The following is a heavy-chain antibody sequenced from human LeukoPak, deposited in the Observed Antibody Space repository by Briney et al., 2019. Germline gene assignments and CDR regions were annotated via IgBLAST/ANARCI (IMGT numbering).Heavy chain of an antibody. CDR2: ISAYNGNT. Sequence: ASVKVSCKASGYTFTSYGISWVRQAPGQGLEWMGWISAYNGNTNYAQKLQGRVTMTRDTSTSTVYMELSSLRSEDTAVYYCALLVLPATFDYWGQGTLVTVSS. CDR1: GYTFTSYG. J-gene: IGHJ4*02. CDR3: ALLVLPATFDY. V-gene: IGHV1-18*01. D-gene: IGHD2-2*01.